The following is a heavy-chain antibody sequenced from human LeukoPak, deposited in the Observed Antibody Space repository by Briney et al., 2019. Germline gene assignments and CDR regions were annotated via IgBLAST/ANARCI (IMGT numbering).Heavy chain of an antibody. CDR2: ISSSSSYI. V-gene: IGHV3-21*01. CDR1: GFTFSSYS. D-gene: IGHD2-21*01. Sequence: GGSLRLSCAASGFTFSSYSMNWVRQAPGKGLEWVSSISSSSSYIYYADSVKGRFTISRDNAKNSLYLQMNSLRAEDTAVYYCARAGGKCGGDCYSGDWGRGTLVTVSS. J-gene: IGHJ4*02. CDR3: ARAGGKCGGDCYSGD.